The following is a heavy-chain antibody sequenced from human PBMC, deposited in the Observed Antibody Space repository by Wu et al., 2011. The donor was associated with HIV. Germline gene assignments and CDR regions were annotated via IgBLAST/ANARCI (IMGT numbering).Heavy chain of an antibody. D-gene: IGHD2-21*01. J-gene: IGHJ4*02. CDR1: GYTFTNYG. CDR3: ARDFGGDEEY. Sequence: QVQLVQSGAEVKKPGASVKVSCKTSGYTFTNYGITWVRQAPGQGLEWTGGIIGIFGKANYAQKFQGRVTITADKSTSTAYMELRSLRSEDTAVYYCARDFGGDEEYWGQGTLVTVSS. V-gene: IGHV1-69*06. CDR2: IIGIFGKA.